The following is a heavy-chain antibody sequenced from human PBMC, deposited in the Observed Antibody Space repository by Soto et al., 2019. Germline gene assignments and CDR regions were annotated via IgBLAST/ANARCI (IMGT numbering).Heavy chain of an antibody. Sequence: GGSLRLSCASSGFTVSSNYMSCVRQAPGKGLEWVSVIYSGGTTYYADSVKGRFTISRDNSKNTLYVQMNSLRAEDTAVYYCARVIWNRFDYWGQGTLVTVSS. CDR2: IYSGGTT. D-gene: IGHD1-1*01. CDR1: GFTVSSNY. J-gene: IGHJ4*02. V-gene: IGHV3-53*01. CDR3: ARVIWNRFDY.